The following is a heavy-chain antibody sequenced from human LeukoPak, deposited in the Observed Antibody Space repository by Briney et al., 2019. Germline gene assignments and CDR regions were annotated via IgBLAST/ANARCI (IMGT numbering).Heavy chain of an antibody. V-gene: IGHV4-39*01. CDR2: MYYSGST. D-gene: IGHD4/OR15-4a*01. J-gene: IGHJ3*02. Sequence: SQTLSLTCTVSGGSISSGDHYWSWIRQPPGKGLEWIASMYYSGSTYHNPSLKSRATISADTPKNQFSLKLNSVTAADTAVYYCASSSLTAFDAFDIWGQGTMVTVSS. CDR3: ASSSLTAFDAFDI. CDR1: GGSISSGDHY.